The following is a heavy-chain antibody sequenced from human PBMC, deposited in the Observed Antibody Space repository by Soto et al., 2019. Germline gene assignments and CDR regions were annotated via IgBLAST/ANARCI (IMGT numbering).Heavy chain of an antibody. CDR1: GYTFTSCD. Sequence: QVQLVQSGAEVKKPGASVKVACKAYGYTFTSCDINWVRRASGRGLEYLGWMNPNSGNTAYVQKLQGRVTMTWDTSITTAYMELSSLRSEDTAVYFCARGIKYGAYSRWFDPWGQGTLVTVSS. D-gene: IGHD4-17*01. CDR3: ARGIKYGAYSRWFDP. V-gene: IGHV1-8*01. CDR2: MNPNSGNT. J-gene: IGHJ5*02.